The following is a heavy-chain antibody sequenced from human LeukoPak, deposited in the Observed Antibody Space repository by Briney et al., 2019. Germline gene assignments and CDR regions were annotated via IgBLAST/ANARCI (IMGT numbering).Heavy chain of an antibody. Sequence: SGTLSLTCAGSGGSISSSNWWSWVRRPPGKGLEWIGEIYHSGSTNYNPSLKSRVTISVDKSKNQFSLKLSSVTAADTAVYYCASSGTWGWGRRDAFDIWGQGTMVTVS. J-gene: IGHJ3*02. CDR1: GGSISSSNW. D-gene: IGHD1/OR15-1a*01. CDR2: IYHSGST. CDR3: ASSGTWGWGRRDAFDI. V-gene: IGHV4-4*02.